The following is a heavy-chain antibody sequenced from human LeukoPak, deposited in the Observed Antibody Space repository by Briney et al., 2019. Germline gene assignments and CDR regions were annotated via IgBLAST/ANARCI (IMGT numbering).Heavy chain of an antibody. CDR3: ARGRDGYNLTLFVY. V-gene: IGHV1-2*02. CDR2: INPNYGGT. D-gene: IGHD5-24*01. CDR1: GYIFTGYY. Sequence: ASVTVSCKASGYIFTGYYMHWVRQAPGQGLGWMGWINPNYGGTNYAHKFQGRVSMTRDTSISTAYLELRRLKSDDTAVYYCARGRDGYNLTLFVYWSQGTLVTLPS. J-gene: IGHJ4*02.